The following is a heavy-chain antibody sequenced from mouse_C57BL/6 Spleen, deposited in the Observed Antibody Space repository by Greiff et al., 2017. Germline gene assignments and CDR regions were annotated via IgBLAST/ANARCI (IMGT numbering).Heavy chain of an antibody. J-gene: IGHJ2*01. CDR2: IDPNSGGT. D-gene: IGHD1-1*01. CDR3: ARTYYDGREYYFDY. CDR1: GYTFTSYW. V-gene: IGHV1-72*01. Sequence: QVQLQQPGAELVKPGASVKLSCKASGYTFTSYWMHWVKQRPGRGLEWIGRIDPNSGGTKYNEKFKSKATLTVDKPSSTAYMQLSSRTSEDSAFYYCARTYYDGREYYFDYWGQGTTLTVSS.